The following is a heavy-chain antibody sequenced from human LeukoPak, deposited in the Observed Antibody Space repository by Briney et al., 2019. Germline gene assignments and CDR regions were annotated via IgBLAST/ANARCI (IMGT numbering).Heavy chain of an antibody. CDR1: GFTFSHYG. CDR3: AKDAQRGFDYSNSLDY. J-gene: IGHJ4*02. Sequence: GGSLRLSCSASGFTFSHYGMHWVRQAPGTGLEWVAAIWSDASDKYYANSVKGRFTISRDNFKNSLYLQMNSLRAEDTAVYYCAKDAQRGFDYSNSLDYWGQGTRVTVSS. V-gene: IGHV3-33*06. D-gene: IGHD4-11*01. CDR2: IWSDASDK.